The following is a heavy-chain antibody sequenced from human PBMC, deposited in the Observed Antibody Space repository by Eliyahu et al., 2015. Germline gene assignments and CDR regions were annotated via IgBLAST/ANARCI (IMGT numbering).Heavy chain of an antibody. CDR3: ARDPPNWTYYYYYYGMDV. V-gene: IGHV3-11*01. D-gene: IGHD1-1*01. CDR2: ISSSGSTI. J-gene: IGHJ6*02. CDR1: GFPFSXYY. Sequence: QVQLVESGGGLVKPGGSLRXSCAASGFPFSXYYXSWIRQAPGKGLEWVSYISSSGSTIYYADSVKGRFTISRDNAKNSLYLQMNSLRAEDTAVYYCARDPPNWTYYYYYYGMDVWGQGTTVTVSS.